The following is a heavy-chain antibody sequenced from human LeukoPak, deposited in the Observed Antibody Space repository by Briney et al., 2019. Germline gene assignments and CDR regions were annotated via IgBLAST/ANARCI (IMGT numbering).Heavy chain of an antibody. CDR3: ARVVFGGSDDYYFDY. V-gene: IGHV1-2*02. J-gene: IGHJ4*02. Sequence: ASVKVSCEASGYTFTGYYMHWVRQAPGQGLEWMGWINPNSGGTNYAQKFQGRVTMTRDTSISTAYMELSRLRSDDTAVYYCARVVFGGSDDYYFDYWGQGTLVTVSS. D-gene: IGHD4-23*01. CDR2: INPNSGGT. CDR1: GYTFTGYY.